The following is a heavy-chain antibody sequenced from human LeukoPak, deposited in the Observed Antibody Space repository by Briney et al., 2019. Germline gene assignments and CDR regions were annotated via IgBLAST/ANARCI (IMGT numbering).Heavy chain of an antibody. CDR2: IYYSGST. J-gene: IGHJ4*02. CDR1: GGSISSSSYY. D-gene: IGHD6-19*01. V-gene: IGHV4-39*07. CDR3: ARGGDSSSWHNIGYSSGWYYFDY. Sequence: PSETLSLTCTVSGGSISSSSYYWGWIRQPPGKGLEWIGSIYYSGSTYYNPSLKSRVTISVDTSKNQFSLKLSSVTAADTAVYYCARGGDSSSWHNIGYSSGWYYFDYWGPGTLVTVSS.